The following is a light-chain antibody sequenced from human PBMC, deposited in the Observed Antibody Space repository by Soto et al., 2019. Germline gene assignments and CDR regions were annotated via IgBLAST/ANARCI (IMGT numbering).Light chain of an antibody. J-gene: IGKJ4*01. Sequence: EIVLTQSPATLSLSPGESATLSCRASQRADDYFAWYQQRPGQAPRLLIYDTSNRANGVPARFTGSGSGTDFTLTINSLQSEDFAVYYCQRYNNWPLTFGGGTKVDIK. V-gene: IGKV3-11*01. CDR1: QRADDY. CDR2: DTS. CDR3: QRYNNWPLT.